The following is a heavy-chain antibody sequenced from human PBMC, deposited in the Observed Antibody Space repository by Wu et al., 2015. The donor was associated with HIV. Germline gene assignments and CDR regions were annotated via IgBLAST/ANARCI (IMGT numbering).Heavy chain of an antibody. D-gene: IGHD3-22*01. CDR1: GFTFTSSA. Sequence: QMQLVQSGPEVKKPGTSVKVSCKASGFTFTSSATQWVRQARGQRLEWIGWIVVGSGNTNYAQKFQERVTITRDTSTRTAYMELSSLRSEDTAVYYCAAKSYYSDSRGYYDDGFDIWGQGTMVTVSS. V-gene: IGHV1-58*02. CDR3: AAKSYYSDSRGYYDDGFDI. J-gene: IGHJ3*02. CDR2: IVVGSGNT.